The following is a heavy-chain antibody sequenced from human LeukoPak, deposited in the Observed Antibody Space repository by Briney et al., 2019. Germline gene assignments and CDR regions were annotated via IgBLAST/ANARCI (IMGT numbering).Heavy chain of an antibody. D-gene: IGHD3-16*01. CDR1: GFTFSSYA. Sequence: GGSLGLSCAASGFTFSSYAMSWVRQAPGKGLEWVSIISGTGGTTYYADSVKGRFTISRDNSKNTLYLQMNSLRAEDTAVYYCAKRSDATFDFDYWGQGTLVTVSS. CDR3: AKRSDATFDFDY. V-gene: IGHV3-23*01. CDR2: ISGTGGTT. J-gene: IGHJ4*02.